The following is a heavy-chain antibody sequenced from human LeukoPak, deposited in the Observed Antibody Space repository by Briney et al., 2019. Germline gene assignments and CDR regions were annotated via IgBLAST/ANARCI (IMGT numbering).Heavy chain of an antibody. CDR1: GYTFTGYY. D-gene: IGHD1-1*01. Sequence: GASVKVSCKASGYTFTGYYMHWVRQAPGQGLEWLGWIHPSSGDTNYPQKFQGRVTLTSDTSISTAYMEMSRLTSDDTAVYYCAALPYISTDRDYWGQGSPLTVSS. V-gene: IGHV1-2*02. CDR2: IHPSSGDT. CDR3: AALPYISTDRDY. J-gene: IGHJ4*02.